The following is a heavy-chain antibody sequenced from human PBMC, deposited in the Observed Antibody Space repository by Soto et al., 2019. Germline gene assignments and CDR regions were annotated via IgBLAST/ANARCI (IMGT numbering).Heavy chain of an antibody. CDR2: INHSGST. CDR1: GGSFSGYY. Sequence: PSETLSLTCAVYGGSFSGYYWNWIRQPPGKGLEWIGEINHSGSTNYNPSLKSRVTISVDTSKNQFSLRLSSVTAADTAVYYCARQLDYDSSGYSDYWGQGTLVTVSS. J-gene: IGHJ4*02. D-gene: IGHD3-22*01. CDR3: ARQLDYDSSGYSDY. V-gene: IGHV4-34*01.